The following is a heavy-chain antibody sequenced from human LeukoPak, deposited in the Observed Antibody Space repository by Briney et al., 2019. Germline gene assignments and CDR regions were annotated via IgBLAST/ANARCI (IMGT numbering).Heavy chain of an antibody. Sequence: LRLSCVACGFTFSSYAMSWVRLAPGKGLEWVSVVRGGGHNTDYAESVKARFTMSRDNSKRTVYLQMNSLRAEDTDVYYCAKDRSSWYYPFDSWGQGTLVTVSS. D-gene: IGHD3-3*01. V-gene: IGHV3-23*01. CDR3: AKDRSSWYYPFDS. CDR1: GFTFSSYA. J-gene: IGHJ4*02. CDR2: VRGGGHNT.